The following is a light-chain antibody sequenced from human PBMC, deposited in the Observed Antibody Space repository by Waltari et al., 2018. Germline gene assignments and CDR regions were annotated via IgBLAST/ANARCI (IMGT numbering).Light chain of an antibody. J-gene: IGLJ3*02. CDR1: SSDVGGYNY. CDR2: DVS. CDR3: SSYTSSSTPLV. Sequence: QSALTQPASVSGSPGQSITISCTGTSSDVGGYNYVPWYQQHPGKAPKLMIYDVSNRPSGVSNRFSGSKSGNTASLTISGLQAEDEADYYCSSYTSSSTPLVFGGGTKLTVL. V-gene: IGLV2-14*03.